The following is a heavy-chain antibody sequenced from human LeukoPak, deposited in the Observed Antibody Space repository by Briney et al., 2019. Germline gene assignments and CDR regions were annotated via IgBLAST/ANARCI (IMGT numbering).Heavy chain of an antibody. D-gene: IGHD5-12*01. V-gene: IGHV3-30*01. CDR3: ARDSGYSGYDYFDY. Sequence: GGSLRLSCAASGFTFSCYAMHWVRQAPGKGLEWVAVISYDGSNKYYADSVKGRFTISRDNSKNTLYLQMNSLRAEDTAVYYCARDSGYSGYDYFDYWGQGTLVTVSS. CDR2: ISYDGSNK. J-gene: IGHJ4*02. CDR1: GFTFSCYA.